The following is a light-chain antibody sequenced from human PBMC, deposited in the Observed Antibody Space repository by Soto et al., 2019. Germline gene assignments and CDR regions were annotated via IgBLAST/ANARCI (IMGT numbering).Light chain of an antibody. V-gene: IGKV1-5*01. CDR3: QQYNTFPYT. CDR1: QSVSTW. CDR2: DAS. J-gene: IGKJ2*01. Sequence: DIQMTQSPSTLSASVGDRVTITCRASQSVSTWLVWYQQKPAKAPKILIHDASSLESGVPSRFSGSASGTEFTLIINSLQAEDFATYYCQQYNTFPYTFGQGTKLEIK.